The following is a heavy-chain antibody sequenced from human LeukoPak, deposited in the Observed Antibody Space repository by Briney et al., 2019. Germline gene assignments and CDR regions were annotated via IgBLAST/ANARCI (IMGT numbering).Heavy chain of an antibody. D-gene: IGHD1-26*01. CDR1: AGSFNSYY. CDR3: ARVGWELTTDAFDI. CDR2: IDYSGST. J-gene: IGHJ3*02. V-gene: IGHV4-59*08. Sequence: SETLSLTCTVSAGSFNSYYWSWIRQPPGKGLEWIGYIDYSGSTTYNPSLKSRLTISVDTSKNQFSLKLNSVTAADTAVYYCARVGWELTTDAFDIWGQGTMVTVSS.